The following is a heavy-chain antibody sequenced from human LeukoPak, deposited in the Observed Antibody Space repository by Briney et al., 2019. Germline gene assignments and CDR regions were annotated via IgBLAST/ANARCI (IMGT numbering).Heavy chain of an antibody. CDR2: IYDRGPT. CDR3: ARSRQGSGLLNY. D-gene: IGHD3-10*01. J-gene: IGHJ4*02. CDR1: GGAITSGGYS. V-gene: IGHV4-30-2*01. Sequence: SETPSLTCTVSGGAITSGGYSWNWIRQPPGKGLEWIGCIYDRGPTYYNPSLKSRITISVDRPKNQFFLNVTSVTAADTAVYYCARSRQGSGLLNYWGQGNLVAVSS.